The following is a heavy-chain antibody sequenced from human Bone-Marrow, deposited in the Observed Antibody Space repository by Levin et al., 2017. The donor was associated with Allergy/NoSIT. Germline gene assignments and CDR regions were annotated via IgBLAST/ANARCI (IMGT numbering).Heavy chain of an antibody. CDR1: GFTFSSYS. V-gene: IGHV3-48*02. CDR2: ISSSSSTI. Sequence: GESLKISCAASGFTFSSYSMNWVRQAPGKGLEWVSYISSSSSTIYYADSVKGRFTISRDNAKNSLYLQMNSLRDEDTAVYYCASVLGIAVAGGPLDYWGQGTLVTVSS. CDR3: ASVLGIAVAGGPLDY. J-gene: IGHJ4*02. D-gene: IGHD6-19*01.